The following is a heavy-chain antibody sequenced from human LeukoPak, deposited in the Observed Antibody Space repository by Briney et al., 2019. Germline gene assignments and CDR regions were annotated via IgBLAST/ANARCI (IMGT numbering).Heavy chain of an antibody. V-gene: IGHV4-59*01. CDR1: GGSISSYY. D-gene: IGHD6-19*01. CDR3: ARGFRMGSGWLSAFDI. CDR2: IYYSGTT. J-gene: IGHJ3*02. Sequence: PSETLSLTCSVSGGSISSYYWSWIRQPPGKGLEWIGYIYYSGTTNYNPSLKSRVTISVDTSKNQFSLNLSSVTAADAAVYYCARGFRMGSGWLSAFDIWGLGTMVTVSS.